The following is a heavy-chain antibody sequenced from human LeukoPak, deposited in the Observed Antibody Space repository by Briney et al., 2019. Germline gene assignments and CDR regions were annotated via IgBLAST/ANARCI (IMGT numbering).Heavy chain of an antibody. CDR1: GYTFTSYG. CDR2: ISAYNGNT. J-gene: IGHJ6*03. Sequence: GASVKVSCKASGYTFTSYGISWVRQAPGQGLEWMGWISAYNGNTNYAQKLQGRVTMTTDTSTSTAYMELRSLRSDDTAVYYCARTKNYYGSGSYSLYYYYMDVWGQGTLVTVSS. V-gene: IGHV1-18*01. D-gene: IGHD3-10*01. CDR3: ARTKNYYGSGSYSLYYYYMDV.